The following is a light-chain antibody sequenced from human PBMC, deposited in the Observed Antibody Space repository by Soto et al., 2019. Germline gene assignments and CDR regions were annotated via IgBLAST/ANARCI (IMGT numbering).Light chain of an antibody. V-gene: IGKV3-15*01. CDR1: QIVSSN. CDR3: QQSNNWPRT. Sequence: EIVMTQSPATLSVSPGERATLSCRASQIVSSNLAWYQQKPGQAPRLLIYDASTRATGIPARFSGSGSGTEFTLTISSLQSEDFAVYYCQQSNNWPRTFGQGTKVDIK. J-gene: IGKJ1*01. CDR2: DAS.